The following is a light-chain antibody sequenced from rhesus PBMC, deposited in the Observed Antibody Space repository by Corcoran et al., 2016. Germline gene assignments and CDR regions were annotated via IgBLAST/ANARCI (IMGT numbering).Light chain of an antibody. Sequence: DIQMTQSPSSLSASVGDRVTITCRASQGISSWLAWYQQKPGKAPKLLIYKASSLQSGVPSRCCGSGSGTDFTLTISSLQSEDFATYYCQQYSSRPSFGQGTKVEIK. J-gene: IGKJ2*01. CDR1: QGISSW. V-gene: IGKV1-21*01. CDR3: QQYSSRPS. CDR2: KAS.